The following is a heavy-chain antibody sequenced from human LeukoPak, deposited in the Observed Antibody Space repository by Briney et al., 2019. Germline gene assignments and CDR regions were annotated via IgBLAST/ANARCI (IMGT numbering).Heavy chain of an antibody. V-gene: IGHV4-39*07. J-gene: IGHJ4*02. CDR1: GGSISSSSYY. Sequence: TSETLSLTCTVSGGSISSSSYYWGWIRQPPGKGLEWIGEINHSGSTNYNPSLKSRVTISVDTSKNQFSLKLSSVTAADTAVYYCARERPSYYDILTGYYPRSLPYYFDYWGQGTLVTVSS. CDR3: ARERPSYYDILTGYYPRSLPYYFDY. D-gene: IGHD3-9*01. CDR2: INHSGST.